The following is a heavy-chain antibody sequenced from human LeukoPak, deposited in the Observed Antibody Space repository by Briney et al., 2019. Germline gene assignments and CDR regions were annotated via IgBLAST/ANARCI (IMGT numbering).Heavy chain of an antibody. J-gene: IGHJ4*02. CDR2: ISIYSGNT. D-gene: IGHD7-27*01. CDR1: GYTFTSHG. Sequence: ASVKVSCTASGYTFTSHGLSWARQAPGQGLEWMGWISIYSGNTNYAQKFQDRISMTTNTSTSTAYMELRSLKSDDTAVYYCARDPGGTWGFDYWGQGALVTVSS. CDR3: ARDPGGTWGFDY. V-gene: IGHV1-18*01.